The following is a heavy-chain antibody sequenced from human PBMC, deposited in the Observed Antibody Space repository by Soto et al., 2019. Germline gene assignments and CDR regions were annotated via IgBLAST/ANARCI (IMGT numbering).Heavy chain of an antibody. CDR3: ARLPRDCNKTSCYYADH. V-gene: IGHV5-51*01. Sequence: GASLKISCRGSGYDFNTHWFGWVRQLPGRGLEWVGIMYPGDSDTRYNPSLQGHVTLSVDVTVSTAFLQWRSLETSDTGMYFCARLPRDCNKTSCYYADHWGQGTQVTVSS. CDR1: GYDFNTHW. J-gene: IGHJ4*02. CDR2: MYPGDSDT. D-gene: IGHD3-3*01.